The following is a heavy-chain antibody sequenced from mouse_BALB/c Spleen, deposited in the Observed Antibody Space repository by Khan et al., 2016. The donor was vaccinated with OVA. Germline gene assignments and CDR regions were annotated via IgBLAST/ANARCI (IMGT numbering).Heavy chain of an antibody. D-gene: IGHD1-1*02. CDR3: TRSGYGGFAY. Sequence: VQLQQSGAELVKPGASVRLSCKSSGYTFTSYYLYWVKQRPGQGLEWIGDINPNNGGTNFNEKFKNKATLTVDKSSSTAYMQLSGLTSEDSAVYYCTRSGYGGFAYWGQGTLVTVS. CDR1: GYTFTSYY. CDR2: INPNNGGT. J-gene: IGHJ3*01. V-gene: IGHV1S81*02.